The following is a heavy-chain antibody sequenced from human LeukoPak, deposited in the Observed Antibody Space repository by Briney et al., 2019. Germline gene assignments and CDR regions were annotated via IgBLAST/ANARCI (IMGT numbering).Heavy chain of an antibody. D-gene: IGHD4/OR15-4a*01. CDR3: AKRASTMAHDAFDI. CDR1: GFTFDDYG. Sequence: GGSLRLSCAASGFTFDDYGMSWVRQAPGKGLEWVSGINWNGGSTGYADSVKGRFTISRDNAKNSLYLQMNSLRAEDTAVYYCAKRASTMAHDAFDIWGQGTMVTVSS. CDR2: INWNGGST. V-gene: IGHV3-20*04. J-gene: IGHJ3*02.